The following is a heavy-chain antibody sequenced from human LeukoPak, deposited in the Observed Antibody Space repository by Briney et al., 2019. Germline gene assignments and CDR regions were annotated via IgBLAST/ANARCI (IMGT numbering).Heavy chain of an antibody. V-gene: IGHV4-39*01. D-gene: IGHD2-15*01. Sequence: SETLSLTCTVSNGSISSSSYYWGWIRQPPGKGLEWIGSISYSGSTYYNPSLKSRITISADTSKNQFSLKVNSVTAADTAVYYCASIEVVVVPATLNYWGQGTLVTVSS. CDR3: ASIEVVVVPATLNY. CDR2: ISYSGST. J-gene: IGHJ4*02. CDR1: NGSISSSSYY.